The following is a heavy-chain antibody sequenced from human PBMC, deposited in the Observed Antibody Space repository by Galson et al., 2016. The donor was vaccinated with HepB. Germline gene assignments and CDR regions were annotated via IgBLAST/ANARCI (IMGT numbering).Heavy chain of an antibody. CDR3: VRDSGTYPGYYDF. V-gene: IGHV3-74*01. Sequence: SLRLSCAASGFMFSTHWMQWVRQAPGKGLVWVSLIDPDGTTIDYADSVRGRFSISRDNAKNTMSLQMNSLRVEDMGVYYCVRDSGTYPGYYDFWGQGTLVTVPS. J-gene: IGHJ4*02. CDR2: IDPDGTTI. D-gene: IGHD1-26*01. CDR1: GFMFSTHW.